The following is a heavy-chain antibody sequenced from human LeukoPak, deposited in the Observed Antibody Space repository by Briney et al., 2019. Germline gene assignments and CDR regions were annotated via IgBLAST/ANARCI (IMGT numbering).Heavy chain of an antibody. Sequence: GASVKVSCKASGYTFTSYAINWVRQAPGPGLEWMGGIIPLFGTANYAQKFQGRVTITADESTSTVYMELESLKSEDTAVYYCARGWDYDSGGRPTAYVYWGQGTLVTVSS. D-gene: IGHD3-22*01. CDR3: ARGWDYDSGGRPTAYVY. CDR1: GYTFTSYA. CDR2: IIPLFGTA. J-gene: IGHJ4*02. V-gene: IGHV1-69*13.